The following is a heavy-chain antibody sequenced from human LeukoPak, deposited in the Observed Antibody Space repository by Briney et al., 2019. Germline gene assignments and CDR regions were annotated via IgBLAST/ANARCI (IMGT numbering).Heavy chain of an antibody. CDR3: ARFSRRGVGLGGFDI. J-gene: IGHJ3*02. CDR2: IYYSGST. Sequence: SQTLSLTCTVSGGSISSGGYYWSWIRQPPGKGLEWIGSIYYSGSTYYNPSLKSRVTISVDTSKNQFSLKLSSVTAADTAVYYCARFSRRGVGLGGFDIWGQGTMVTVSS. V-gene: IGHV4-39*01. D-gene: IGHD3/OR15-3a*01. CDR1: GGSISSGGYY.